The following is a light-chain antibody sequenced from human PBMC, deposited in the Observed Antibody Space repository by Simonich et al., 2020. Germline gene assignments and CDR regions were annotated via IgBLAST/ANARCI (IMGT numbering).Light chain of an antibody. J-gene: IGLJ3*02. CDR1: SSDVGGYNY. CDR2: DVR. V-gene: IGLV2-14*01. Sequence: QSALTQPASVSGSPGQSIPISCTETSSDVGGYNYVSWYQQHPGKAPKLMIYDVRKRPSGVSNRFSGSKSGNTASLTISGLQAEDEADYYCSSYTSSSTWVFGGGTKLTVL. CDR3: SSYTSSSTWV.